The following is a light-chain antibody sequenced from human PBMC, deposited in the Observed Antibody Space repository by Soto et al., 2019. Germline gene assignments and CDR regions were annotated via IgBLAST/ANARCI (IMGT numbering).Light chain of an antibody. CDR3: QQAKTFPLT. Sequence: DIQMTQSPSSVSASVGDRVIITCRASQDITNWLAWYQQKPGKAPKVLIYAASSLESGVPSRFSGGGSGTEYTLTISSLQPEDFATYHCQQAKTFPLTFGGGTKVENK. CDR2: AAS. CDR1: QDITNW. V-gene: IGKV1D-12*01. J-gene: IGKJ4*01.